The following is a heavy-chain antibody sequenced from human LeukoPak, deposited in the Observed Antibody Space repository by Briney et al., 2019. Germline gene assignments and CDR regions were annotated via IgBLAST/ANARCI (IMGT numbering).Heavy chain of an antibody. V-gene: IGHV4-34*01. CDR3: ARERGVRGVNDY. D-gene: IGHD3-10*01. CDR2: INHSGST. Sequence: PSETLSLTCAVYGGSFSGYYWSWIRQPPGKGLEWIGEINHSGSTNYNPSLKSRVTISVDTSKNQFSLKLSSVTAADTAVYYCARERGVRGVNDYWGQGTLATVSS. CDR1: GGSFSGYY. J-gene: IGHJ4*02.